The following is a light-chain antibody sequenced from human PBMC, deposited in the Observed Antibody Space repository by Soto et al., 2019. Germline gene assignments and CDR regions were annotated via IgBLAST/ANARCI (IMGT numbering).Light chain of an antibody. CDR3: QQHSHWPPWT. CDR2: DAS. CDR1: QSVDTY. J-gene: IGKJ1*01. Sequence: EVVLTQSPATLSLSPGERATLSCRASQSVDTYLAWYQQKPGQPPRLLIYDASNRATGIPARFSGSGSGTDFTLTITTLEPEDFAVYYCQQHSHWPPWTFGQGTRVEIQ. V-gene: IGKV3-11*01.